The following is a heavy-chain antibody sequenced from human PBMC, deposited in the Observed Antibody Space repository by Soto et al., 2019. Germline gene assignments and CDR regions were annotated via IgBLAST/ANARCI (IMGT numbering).Heavy chain of an antibody. V-gene: IGHV4-4*07. D-gene: IGHD2-15*01. Sequence: SETLSLTCTVPGGSISSYYWSWIRQPAGKGLEWIGRIYTSGSTNYNPSLKSRVTMSVDTSKNQFSLKLSSVTAADTAVYYCARDRVVVADTHHYYYGMDVWGQGTTVTASS. CDR1: GGSISSYY. J-gene: IGHJ6*02. CDR2: IYTSGST. CDR3: ARDRVVVADTHHYYYGMDV.